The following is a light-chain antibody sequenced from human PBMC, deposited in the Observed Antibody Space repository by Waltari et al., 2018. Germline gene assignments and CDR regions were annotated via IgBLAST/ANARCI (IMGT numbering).Light chain of an antibody. Sequence: QPVLIQPPSASGTPGPRVTISCSGSSSNTGSNYVSWFQQVPGTAPKLLMYRDNWRPSGVPDRFSGSKSGTSASLAISGVRSEDEADYHCAAWDDVLSGVVFGGGTKLIVL. CDR2: RDN. CDR3: AAWDDVLSGVV. V-gene: IGLV1-47*01. J-gene: IGLJ2*01. CDR1: SSNTGSNY.